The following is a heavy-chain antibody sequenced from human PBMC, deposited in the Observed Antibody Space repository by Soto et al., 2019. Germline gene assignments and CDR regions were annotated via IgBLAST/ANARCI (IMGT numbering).Heavy chain of an antibody. D-gene: IGHD6-13*01. Sequence: SETLSLTCAVYGGSFSGYYWSWIRQPPGKGLEWIGEINHSGSTNYNPSLKSRVTISVDTSKNQFSLKLSSVTAADTAVYYCARVLRAGSSRTSRYFQHWGQGTLVTVSS. J-gene: IGHJ1*01. CDR1: GGSFSGYY. V-gene: IGHV4-34*01. CDR2: INHSGST. CDR3: ARVLRAGSSRTSRYFQH.